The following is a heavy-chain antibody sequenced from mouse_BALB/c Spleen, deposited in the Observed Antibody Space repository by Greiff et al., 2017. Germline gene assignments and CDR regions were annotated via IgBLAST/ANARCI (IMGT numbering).Heavy chain of an antibody. CDR1: GFTFTDYY. V-gene: IGHV7-3*02. CDR2: IRNKANGYTT. Sequence: EVKLMESGGGLVQPGGSLRLSCATSGFTFTDYYMSWVRQPPGKALEWLGFIRNKANGYTTEYSASVKGRFTISRDNSQSILYHQMNTLRAEDSATYYCASGSSRYFDVWGAGTTVTVSS. D-gene: IGHD1-1*01. J-gene: IGHJ1*01. CDR3: ASGSSRYFDV.